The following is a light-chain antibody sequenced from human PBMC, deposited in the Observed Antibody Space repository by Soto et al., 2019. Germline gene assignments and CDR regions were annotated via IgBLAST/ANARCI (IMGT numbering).Light chain of an antibody. Sequence: DIQMAQSPSSLSASVGDTITITCRASRNINTYLNWYQQKPGKAPKLLIFGASSLQSGVPSRFSGSGSRTDFTLTINSLQPEDFATYCCQQTSAAPFTFGPGTKVYIK. J-gene: IGKJ3*01. V-gene: IGKV1-39*01. CDR1: RNINTY. CDR2: GAS. CDR3: QQTSAAPFT.